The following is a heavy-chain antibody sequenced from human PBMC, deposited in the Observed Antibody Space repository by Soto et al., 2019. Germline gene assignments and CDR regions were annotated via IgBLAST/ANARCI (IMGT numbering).Heavy chain of an antibody. CDR3: ARRQGDTIFGVVIHYYMDV. Sequence: SETLSLTCAVYGGSFSGYYWIWIRQPPGKGLEWIGEINHSGSTNYNPSLKSRVTISVDTSKNQFSLKLSSVTAADTAVYYCARRQGDTIFGVVIHYYMDVWGKGTTVTVSS. J-gene: IGHJ6*03. D-gene: IGHD3-3*01. V-gene: IGHV4-34*01. CDR2: INHSGST. CDR1: GGSFSGYY.